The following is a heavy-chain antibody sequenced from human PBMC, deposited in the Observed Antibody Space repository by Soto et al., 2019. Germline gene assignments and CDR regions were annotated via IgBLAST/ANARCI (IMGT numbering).Heavy chain of an antibody. V-gene: IGHV1-69*04. CDR2: IIPILGIA. CDR3: ARDLYDILTGYTVYYFDY. D-gene: IGHD3-9*01. Sequence: SVKVSCKASGGTFSSYTISWVRQAPGQGLEWMGRIIPILGIANYAQKFKGRVTITADKSTSTAYMELSSLRSEDTAVYYCARDLYDILTGYTVYYFDYWGQGTLVTSPQ. J-gene: IGHJ4*02. CDR1: GGTFSSYT.